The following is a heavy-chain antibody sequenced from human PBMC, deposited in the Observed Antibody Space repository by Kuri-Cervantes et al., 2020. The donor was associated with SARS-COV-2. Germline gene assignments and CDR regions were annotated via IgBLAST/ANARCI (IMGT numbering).Heavy chain of an antibody. CDR3: AKDRDYYSRPPTFHY. CDR1: GFTFSSYA. D-gene: IGHD2-2*01. CDR2: ISGGGTSS. J-gene: IGHJ4*02. V-gene: IGHV3-23*01. Sequence: ETLSLTCAASGFTFSSYAMSWVRQVPGKGLEWVSCISGGGTSSDYSDSVKGRFTISRDNSKNTLYLVMNNLRGEDTAVYFCAKDRDYYSRPPTFHYWGQGAQVTVSS.